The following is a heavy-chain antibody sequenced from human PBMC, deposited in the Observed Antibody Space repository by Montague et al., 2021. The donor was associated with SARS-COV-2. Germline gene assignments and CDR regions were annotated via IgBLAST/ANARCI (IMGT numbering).Heavy chain of an antibody. CDR3: ARGLMSGSYYLGLDY. CDR2: INHTGSP. D-gene: IGHD1-26*01. V-gene: IGHV4-34*01. J-gene: IGHJ4*02. Sequence: SETLSLTCAVYGGSFSNKYWTWIRQPPGKGLEWIGEINHTGSPNYKPSLKRRVTISVDTSKNQFSLKVSSVTAADTAVYYCARGLMSGSYYLGLDYWGQGTLVTVSS. CDR1: GGSFSNKY.